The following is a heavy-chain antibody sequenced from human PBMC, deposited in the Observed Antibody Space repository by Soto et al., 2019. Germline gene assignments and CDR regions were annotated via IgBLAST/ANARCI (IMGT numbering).Heavy chain of an antibody. CDR1: GGSISSGGYY. CDR3: ARGHHGDFWSGYLHQSWFDP. Sequence: SETLSLTCTVSGGSISSGGYYWSWIRQHPGKGLEWIGYIYYSGSTYYNPSLKSRVTISVDTSKNQFSLKLSSVTAADTAVYYCARGHHGDFWSGYLHQSWFDPWGQGTLVTVSS. D-gene: IGHD3-3*01. V-gene: IGHV4-31*03. J-gene: IGHJ5*02. CDR2: IYYSGST.